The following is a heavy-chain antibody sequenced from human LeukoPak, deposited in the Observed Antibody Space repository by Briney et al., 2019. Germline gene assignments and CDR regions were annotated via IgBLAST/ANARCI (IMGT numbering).Heavy chain of an antibody. CDR3: AREPGGDLSGSLGGLFASYYTHYYMDV. J-gene: IGHJ6*03. Sequence: RASVKVSCKASGYTFSKYYIHWVRQAPGQGLEWMAMINPSDGATTYAQRFQGRVTMTRDMSTTKVYMALRSLRSEDTAVYFCAREPGGDLSGSLGGLFASYYTHYYMDVWGRGTTVTVSS. CDR2: INPSDGAT. D-gene: IGHD3-16*01. CDR1: GYTFSKYY. V-gene: IGHV1-46*01.